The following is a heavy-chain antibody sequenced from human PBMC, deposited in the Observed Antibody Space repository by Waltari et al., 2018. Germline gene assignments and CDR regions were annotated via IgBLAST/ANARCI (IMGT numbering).Heavy chain of an antibody. CDR1: GFTFSSYA. J-gene: IGHJ5*02. V-gene: IGHV3-23*01. D-gene: IGHD3-16*01. Sequence: EVQLLESGGGLVQPGGSLRLSCAASGFTFSSYAMSWVRQAPGKGLEWVSAISGSGGSTYYSDSGKGRFTISRDNSKNTLYLQMNSLRAEDTAVYYCAKGPRRLGNWFDPWGQGTLVTVSS. CDR2: ISGSGGST. CDR3: AKGPRRLGNWFDP.